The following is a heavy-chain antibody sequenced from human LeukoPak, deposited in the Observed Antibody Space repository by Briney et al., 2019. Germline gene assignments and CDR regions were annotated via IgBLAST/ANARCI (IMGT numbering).Heavy chain of an antibody. V-gene: IGHV1-2*04. CDR2: INPNSGGT. CDR3: ARSRNYYDSSGYFYEEEYYYYGMDV. J-gene: IGHJ6*02. D-gene: IGHD3-22*01. CDR1: GYTFTGYY. Sequence: ASVKVSCKASGYTFTGYYMHWVRQAPGQGLEWMGWINPNSGGTNYAQKFQGWVTMTRDTSISTAYMELSSLRSDATAVYYCARSRNYYDSSGYFYEEEYYYYGMDVWGQGTTVTVSS.